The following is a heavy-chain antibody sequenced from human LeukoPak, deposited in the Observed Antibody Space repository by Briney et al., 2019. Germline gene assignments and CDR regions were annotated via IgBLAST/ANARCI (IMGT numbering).Heavy chain of an antibody. CDR2: IYYSGST. Sequence: SETLSLTCTVSGGSISSSSYYWGWIRQPPGKGLEWIGSIYYSGSTYYNPSLKSRVTISVDTSKNQFSLKLSSVTVADTAVYYCAREYLSGYSYGLGYWGQGTLVTVSS. D-gene: IGHD5-18*01. CDR1: GGSISSSSYY. V-gene: IGHV4-39*02. J-gene: IGHJ4*02. CDR3: AREYLSGYSYGLGY.